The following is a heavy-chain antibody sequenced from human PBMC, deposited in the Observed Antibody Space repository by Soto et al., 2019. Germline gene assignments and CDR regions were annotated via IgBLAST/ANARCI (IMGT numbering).Heavy chain of an antibody. CDR3: AKATFGGSCYHALCV. CDR1: GFTFSSYA. CDR2: ISGSDSST. V-gene: IGHV3-23*01. J-gene: IGHJ6*02. D-gene: IGHD2-15*01. Sequence: EVQLLESGGGLVQPGGSLRLSCAASGFTFSSYAMTWVRQAPGKGLEWVSCISGSDSSTFYADSVKGRFTISRDNSKNTLYLQMNSLGAEDTAVYYCAKATFGGSCYHALCVWGQGTTVTVSS.